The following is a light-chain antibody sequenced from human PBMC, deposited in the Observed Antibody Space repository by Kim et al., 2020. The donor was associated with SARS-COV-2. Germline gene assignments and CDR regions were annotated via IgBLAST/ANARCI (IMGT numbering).Light chain of an antibody. CDR3: QSYDNSLSGVV. CDR2: FNT. V-gene: IGLV1-40*01. Sequence: QSVTLSPAGSSPNIGTTYGFHCYQQLPGTAPKLLIYFNTDRPSGVPDRFSGSKSGTSASLAITGLQSEDEADYYCQSYDNSLSGVVFGGGTQLTVL. CDR1: SPNIGTTYG. J-gene: IGLJ2*01.